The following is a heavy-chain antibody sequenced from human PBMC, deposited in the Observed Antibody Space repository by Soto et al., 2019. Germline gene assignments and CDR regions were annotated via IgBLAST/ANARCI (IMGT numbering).Heavy chain of an antibody. CDR2: ISYSGETK. V-gene: IGHV3-48*02. D-gene: IGHD2-15*01. J-gene: IGHJ4*02. CDR1: GFTFTKYS. Sequence: GGSLRLCCVSSGFTFTKYSMNWVRQAPGKGLEWVSYISYSGETKYYADSLKGRYAISRDDAKNSVYLQMNSLRDEDTAFYYCVRGVVVVVGSTAENFDHWGQGTLVTVS. CDR3: VRGVVVVVGSTAENFDH.